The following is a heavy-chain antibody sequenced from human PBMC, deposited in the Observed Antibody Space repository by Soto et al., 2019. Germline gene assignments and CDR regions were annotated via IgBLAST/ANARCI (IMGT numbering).Heavy chain of an antibody. V-gene: IGHV3-23*01. CDR2: ISDSGDNT. J-gene: IGHJ6*02. CDR3: AKETRIVILGVIIPQDDFHNGMDV. D-gene: IGHD3-3*01. Sequence: EVRLLESGGKLVQPGGSLRLSCAASGFAFNSYAMSWVRQAPGQGLEWVSGISDSGDNTYYADSVKGRFTVSRDNSKNTLYLQLNSLRADDTAIYYCAKETRIVILGVIIPQDDFHNGMDVWGQGTTVTVS. CDR1: GFAFNSYA.